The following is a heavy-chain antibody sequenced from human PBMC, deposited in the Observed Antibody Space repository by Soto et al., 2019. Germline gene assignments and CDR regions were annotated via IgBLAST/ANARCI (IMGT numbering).Heavy chain of an antibody. D-gene: IGHD2-15*01. V-gene: IGHV3-23*01. CDR2: ISGSGGST. J-gene: IGHJ5*02. Sequence: GGSLRLSCAASGFTFSSYAMSWVRQAPGKGLEWVSAISGSGGSTYYADSVKGRFTISRDNSKNTLYLQMNSLRAEDTAVYYCAKDGPCSGGSCYFLSWFDPWGQGTLVTVS. CDR3: AKDGPCSGGSCYFLSWFDP. CDR1: GFTFSSYA.